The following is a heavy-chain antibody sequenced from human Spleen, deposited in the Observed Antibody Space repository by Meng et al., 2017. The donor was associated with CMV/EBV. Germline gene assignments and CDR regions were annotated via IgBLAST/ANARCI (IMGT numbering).Heavy chain of an antibody. Sequence: SETLSLTCAVSGDSLMNGNWWSWVRQPPGRGLEWFGEILHSGTTTYNPSLKSRVTISLDESKNEFSLKLTSVTAADTAVYYCARGSGGGDYWGQGTLVTVSS. J-gene: IGHJ4*02. CDR2: ILHSGTT. D-gene: IGHD1-26*01. V-gene: IGHV4-4*02. CDR3: ARGSGGGDY. CDR1: GDSLMNGNW.